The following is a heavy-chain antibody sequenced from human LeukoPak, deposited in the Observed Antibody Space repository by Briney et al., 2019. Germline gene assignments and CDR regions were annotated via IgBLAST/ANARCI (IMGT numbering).Heavy chain of an antibody. CDR2: INAGNGNT. D-gene: IGHD3-22*01. CDR3: ARVLYYYDSSYNWFDP. J-gene: IGHJ5*02. V-gene: IGHV1-3*01. CDR1: GYTFTSYA. Sequence: ASVKVSCKASGYTFTSYAMHWVRQAPGQRLEWMGWINAGNGNTKYSQKFQGRVTITRDTSASTAYMELSSLRSEDTAVYYCARVLYYYDSSYNWFDPWGQGTLVTVSS.